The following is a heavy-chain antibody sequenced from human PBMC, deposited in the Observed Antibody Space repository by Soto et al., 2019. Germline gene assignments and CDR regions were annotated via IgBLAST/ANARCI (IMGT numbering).Heavy chain of an antibody. V-gene: IGHV1-46*01. CDR3: ARDLVEGNDILTGYRPGGMDV. CDR2: INPSGGST. Sequence: ASVKVSCKASGYTFTSYYMHWVRQAPGQGLEWMGIINPSGGSTSYAQKLQGRVTMTRDTSTSTVYMELSSLRSEDTAVYYCARDLVEGNDILTGYRPGGMDVWGQGXTVTVYS. CDR1: GYTFTSYY. D-gene: IGHD3-9*01. J-gene: IGHJ6*02.